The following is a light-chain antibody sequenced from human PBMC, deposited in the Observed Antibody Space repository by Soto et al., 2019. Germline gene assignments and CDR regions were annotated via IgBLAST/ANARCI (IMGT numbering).Light chain of an antibody. CDR3: MQALQIRVE. V-gene: IGKV2-28*01. Sequence: DSVMTQFPLSLSVTPGEPASISCRSSQSLLHSNGYNYVDWYVQKPGQSPQLLIYLGSNRASGVPDRFSGSGSSTDFTLKISRVEAEDVGVYYCMQALQIRVEFGQGTKVEIK. CDR2: LGS. CDR1: QSLLHSNGYNY. J-gene: IGKJ1*01.